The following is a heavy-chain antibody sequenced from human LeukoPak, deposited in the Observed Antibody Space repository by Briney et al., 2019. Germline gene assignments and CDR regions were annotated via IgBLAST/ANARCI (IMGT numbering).Heavy chain of an antibody. V-gene: IGHV4-39*01. D-gene: IGHD5-18*01. J-gene: IGHJ4*02. CDR2: IYYSGST. Sequence: RTSETLSLTCTVSGGSISSSSYFWRWIRQPPGKGLEWIGSIYYSGSTYYHPSLKSRVTISVDTSKNQFSLKLSSVTAADTAVYYCARGIQKPPGDYWGQGTLVTVSS. CDR1: GGSISSSSYF. CDR3: ARGIQKPPGDY.